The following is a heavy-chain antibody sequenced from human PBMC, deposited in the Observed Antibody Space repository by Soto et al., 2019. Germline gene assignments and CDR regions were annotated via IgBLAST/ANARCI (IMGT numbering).Heavy chain of an antibody. CDR1: GGSISSYY. CDR2: IYYSVST. Sequence: SETRSLTCSVSGGSISSYYWSWIRQPPGKGLEWIGYIYYSVSTNYNPSLKSRVTISVETSKNQFSLKLSSVTAADTAVYYCASRKWLSAFDIWYKGNMVNVS. CDR3: ASRKWLSAFDI. D-gene: IGHD6-19*01. J-gene: IGHJ3*02. V-gene: IGHV4-59*01.